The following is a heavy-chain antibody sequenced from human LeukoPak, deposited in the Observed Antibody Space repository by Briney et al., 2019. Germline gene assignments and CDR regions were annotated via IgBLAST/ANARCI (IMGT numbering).Heavy chain of an antibody. V-gene: IGHV1-18*01. CDR3: ARGSGYSIKGYYYYYGMDV. J-gene: IGHJ6*02. D-gene: IGHD6-13*01. Sequence: ASVKVSCKASGYTFTSYGISWVRQAPGQGLEWMGWISAYNGNTNYAQKLQGRVTMTTDTSTSTDYMELRSLRSDDTAVYYCARGSGYSIKGYYYYYGMDVWGQGTTVTVSS. CDR2: ISAYNGNT. CDR1: GYTFTSYG.